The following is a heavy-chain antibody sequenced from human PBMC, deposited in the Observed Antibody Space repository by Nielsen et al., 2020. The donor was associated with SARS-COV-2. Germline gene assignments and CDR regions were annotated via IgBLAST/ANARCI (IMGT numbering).Heavy chain of an antibody. D-gene: IGHD2-15*01. J-gene: IGHJ3*02. Sequence: WVRQAPGHGLEWMGWISAYNGNTNYAQKLQGRVTMTTDTSTSTAYMELRSLRSEDTAVYYCAREHCSGGSCYSWDDAFDIWGQGTMVTVSS. CDR2: ISAYNGNT. CDR3: AREHCSGGSCYSWDDAFDI. V-gene: IGHV1-18*01.